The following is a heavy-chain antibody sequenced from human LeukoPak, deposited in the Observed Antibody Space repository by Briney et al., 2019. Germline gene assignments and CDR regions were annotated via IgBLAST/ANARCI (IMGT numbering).Heavy chain of an antibody. V-gene: IGHV4-61*02. CDR3: ARGVGLELHY. D-gene: IGHD1-7*01. CDR1: GGSISSGSYY. CDR2: IYTSGST. J-gene: IGHJ4*02. Sequence: SQTLSLTCTVSGGSISSGSYYWSWIRQPAGKGLEWIGRIYTSGSTNYNPSLKSRVTISVDTSKNQFSLELSSVTAADTAVYYCARGVGLELHYWGQGTLVTVSS.